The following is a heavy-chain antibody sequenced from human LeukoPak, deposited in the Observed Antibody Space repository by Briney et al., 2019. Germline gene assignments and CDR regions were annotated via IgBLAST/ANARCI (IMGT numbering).Heavy chain of an antibody. CDR2: IYTSGSA. J-gene: IGHJ4*02. CDR1: GGSISTYY. CDR3: ARDRSYSANYGYYSDC. Sequence: SETLSLTCTVSGGSISTYYWSWIRQPAGKGLEWIGRIYTSGSANYNPSLKSRVTMSVDTSKNQFSLKLSSVTAADTAMYYCARDRSYSANYGYYSDCWGQGTLVTVSS. D-gene: IGHD1-26*01. V-gene: IGHV4-4*07.